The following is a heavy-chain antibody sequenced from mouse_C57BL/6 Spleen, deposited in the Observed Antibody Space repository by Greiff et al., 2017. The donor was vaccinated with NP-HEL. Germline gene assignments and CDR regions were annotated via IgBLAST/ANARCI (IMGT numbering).Heavy chain of an antibody. V-gene: IGHV5-17*01. Sequence: EVHLVESGGGLVKPGGSLKLSCAASGFTFSDYGMHWVRQAPEKGLEWVAYISSGSSTIYYVDTVKGRFTISRDNAKNTLCLQMTSLRSEDTAMYYCARLPFAYWGQGTLVTVSA. CDR2: ISSGSSTI. D-gene: IGHD5-5*01. J-gene: IGHJ3*01. CDR1: GFTFSDYG. CDR3: ARLPFAY.